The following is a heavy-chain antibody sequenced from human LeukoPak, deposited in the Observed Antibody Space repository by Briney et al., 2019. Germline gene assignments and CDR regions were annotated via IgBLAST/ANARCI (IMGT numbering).Heavy chain of an antibody. CDR1: GGSISSGGYY. Sequence: SQTLSLTCTVSGGSISSGGYYWSWIRQHPGKGLEWIGYIYYSGSTYYNPSLKSRVTISVDTSKNQFSLKLSSVTAADTAVYYCARSGSYAEGAFDIWGQGTMVTVSS. CDR2: IYYSGST. D-gene: IGHD1-26*01. V-gene: IGHV4-31*03. J-gene: IGHJ3*02. CDR3: ARSGSYAEGAFDI.